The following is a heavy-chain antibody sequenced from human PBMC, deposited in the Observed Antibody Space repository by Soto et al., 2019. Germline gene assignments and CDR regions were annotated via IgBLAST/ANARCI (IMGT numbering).Heavy chain of an antibody. J-gene: IGHJ4*02. CDR2: INPNSGGT. Sequence: ASVKVSCKASGYAFTGYYMHWVRQAPGQGLEWMGWINPNSGGTNYAQKFQGWVTMTRDTSISTAYMELSRLRSDDTAVYYCARGDHSGYDWAFDYWGQGTLVTVSS. CDR3: ARGDHSGYDWAFDY. CDR1: GYAFTGYY. D-gene: IGHD5-12*01. V-gene: IGHV1-2*04.